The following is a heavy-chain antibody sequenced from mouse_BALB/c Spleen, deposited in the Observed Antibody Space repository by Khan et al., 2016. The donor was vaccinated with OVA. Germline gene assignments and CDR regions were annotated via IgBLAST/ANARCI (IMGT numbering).Heavy chain of an antibody. D-gene: IGHD1-3*01. CDR2: INPSNGRT. J-gene: IGHJ2*01. V-gene: IGHV1S81*02. CDR1: GYTLTSYW. Sequence: QVQLQQSGAELVNPGASVNLSCKASGYTLTSYWMHWVTQRPGQGLEWIGEINPSNGRTNYNEKFKSKATLTVDKSSSTAYMQISSPTSEDSAVYDCARRLMNYDCWGQGTTLTVSS. CDR3: ARRLMNYDC.